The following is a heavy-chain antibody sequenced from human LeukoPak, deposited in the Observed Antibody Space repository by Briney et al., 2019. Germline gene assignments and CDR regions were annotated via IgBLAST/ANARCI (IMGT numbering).Heavy chain of an antibody. CDR3: VKETERGFDY. D-gene: IGHD1-14*01. CDR1: GFTFSSYG. J-gene: IGHJ4*02. CDR2: ISYDGSNK. Sequence: GGSLRLSCAASGFTFSSYGMHWVRQAPGKGLEWVAVISYDGSNKYYADSVKGRFTISRDNSKNTLYLQMNSLRAEDTAVYYCVKETERGFDYWGQGSLVTVSS. V-gene: IGHV3-30*18.